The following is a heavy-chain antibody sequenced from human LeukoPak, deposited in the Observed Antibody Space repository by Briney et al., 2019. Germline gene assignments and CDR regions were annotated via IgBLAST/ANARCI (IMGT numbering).Heavy chain of an antibody. Sequence: SETLSLTCTVSGGSISISSYYWGWIRQPPGKGLEWIGSIYYSGSTYYNPSLKSRVTISVDTSKNQFSLKLSSVTAADTAVYYYARSYSSSSHYYYYYMDVWGKGTTVTVSS. CDR2: IYYSGST. CDR3: ARSYSSSSHYYYYYMDV. CDR1: GGSISISSYY. J-gene: IGHJ6*03. V-gene: IGHV4-39*01. D-gene: IGHD6-6*01.